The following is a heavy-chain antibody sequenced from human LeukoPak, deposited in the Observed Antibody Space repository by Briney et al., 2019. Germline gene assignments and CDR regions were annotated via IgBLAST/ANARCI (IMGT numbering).Heavy chain of an antibody. CDR3: ARVGSSGWYVHPTLDY. D-gene: IGHD6-19*01. CDR1: GYTFTGYY. Sequence: ASVKVSCKASGYTFTGYYMHWVRQAPGQGLEWMGWINPNSGDTNYAQKFQGRVTVTRDTSISTAYMELSRLRSDDTPAYYCARVGSSGWYVHPTLDYWGQGTLLTVSS. CDR2: INPNSGDT. J-gene: IGHJ4*02. V-gene: IGHV1-2*02.